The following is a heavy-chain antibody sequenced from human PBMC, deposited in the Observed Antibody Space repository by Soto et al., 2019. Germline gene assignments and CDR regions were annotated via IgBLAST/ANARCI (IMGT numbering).Heavy chain of an antibody. V-gene: IGHV3-23*01. CDR1: GFTFSSYA. CDR3: AKVYGDYGGGFDY. CDR2: ISGSGGST. Sequence: EVQLLESGGGLVQPGGSRRLSCSASGFTFSSYAMSWVRQAPGKGLEWVSAISGSGGSTYYADSVKGLFTISRDNSKNTLYLQMNSLRAEDTAVYYCAKVYGDYGGGFDYWGQGTLVTVSS. J-gene: IGHJ4*02. D-gene: IGHD4-17*01.